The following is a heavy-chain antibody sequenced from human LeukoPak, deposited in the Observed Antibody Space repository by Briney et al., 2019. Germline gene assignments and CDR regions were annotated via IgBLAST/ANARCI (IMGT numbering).Heavy chain of an antibody. CDR3: ARDRREYYDSRRYYFDY. D-gene: IGHD3-22*01. V-gene: IGHV1-46*01. CDR1: GYTFTSYY. Sequence: GASVTVSFTASGYTFTSYYMHWVRQAPGQGLEWMGIINPSGGSTSYAQKFQGRVTMTRDTSTSTVYMELSSLRSEDTAVYYCARDRREYYDSRRYYFDYWGQGTLVTVSS. CDR2: INPSGGST. J-gene: IGHJ4*02.